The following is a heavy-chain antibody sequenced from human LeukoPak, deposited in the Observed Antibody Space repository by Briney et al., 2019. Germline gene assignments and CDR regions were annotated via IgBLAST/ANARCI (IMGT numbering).Heavy chain of an antibody. CDR2: IYSGVGT. D-gene: IGHD1-26*01. CDR1: GFIVSSRY. V-gene: IGHV3-53*01. J-gene: IGHJ2*01. Sequence: PGGSLRLSCAASGFIVSSRYMSWVRQAPGKGLEWVSAIYSGVGTNYADSVKGRFTISRDSSRNTLFLHMNTLRAEDTAIYYCAKDRTVGASYWYFDLWGRGTLVTVSS. CDR3: AKDRTVGASYWYFDL.